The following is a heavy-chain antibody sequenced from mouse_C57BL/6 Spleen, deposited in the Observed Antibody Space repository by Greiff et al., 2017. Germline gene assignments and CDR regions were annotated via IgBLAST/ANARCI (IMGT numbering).Heavy chain of an antibody. CDR1: GYTFTGYW. J-gene: IGHJ2*01. CDR2: IIPGSGST. CDR3: ASAISTGLATGYY. D-gene: IGHD1-1*01. V-gene: IGHV1-9*01. Sequence: QVQLKQSGAELMKPGASVKLSCKASGYTFTGYWIDWVKQRPGHGLEWIGEIIPGSGSTNYNEKFKGKATCTVDTSSNTAYMQLSSLTTEDSASSYCASAISTGLATGYYWGQGTTLTGSS.